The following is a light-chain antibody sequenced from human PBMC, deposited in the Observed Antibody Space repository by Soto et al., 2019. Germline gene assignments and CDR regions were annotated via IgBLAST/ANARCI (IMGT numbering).Light chain of an antibody. J-gene: IGLJ2*01. V-gene: IGLV2-14*01. CDR2: DVS. Sequence: QSALTQPASVAGSPGQSITSSCTGTSSDVGEYNYVSWYQQHPGKAPKLMIYDVSHRLSGVSNRLCGSMSGNTASLTFCGLQADDVADYSFCSHSIINSVLSGGGTKLTV. CDR1: SSDVGEYNY. CDR3: CSHSIINSVL.